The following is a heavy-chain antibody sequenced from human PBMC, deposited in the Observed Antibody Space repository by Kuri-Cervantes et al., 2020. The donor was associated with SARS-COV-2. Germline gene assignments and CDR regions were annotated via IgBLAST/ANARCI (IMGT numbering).Heavy chain of an antibody. J-gene: IGHJ4*01. Sequence: GESLKISCAASGFTFSSYGMHWVRQAPGKGLEWVAVISYDGSNKYYADSVKGRFTISRDNSKNTLYLQMNSLRDEDTAVYYCAKDIAGAAAGTGVDYWGQGTLVNVAS. CDR2: ISYDGSNK. V-gene: IGHV3-30*18. CDR3: AKDIAGAAAGTGVDY. CDR1: GFTFSSYG. D-gene: IGHD6-13*01.